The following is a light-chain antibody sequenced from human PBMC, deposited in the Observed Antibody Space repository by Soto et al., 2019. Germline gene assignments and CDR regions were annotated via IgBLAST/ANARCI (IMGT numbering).Light chain of an antibody. Sequence: EIVMPESPATLSVSPGERATLSCRASQSVSSYLAWYQQKPGQAPRLLIYGASRRATGIPDRFSGSGSGTEFTLTISSLQSEDFALYYCHQYNSWPPGTFGQGTKVDIK. CDR1: QSVSSY. CDR2: GAS. CDR3: HQYNSWPPGT. J-gene: IGKJ2*01. V-gene: IGKV3D-15*01.